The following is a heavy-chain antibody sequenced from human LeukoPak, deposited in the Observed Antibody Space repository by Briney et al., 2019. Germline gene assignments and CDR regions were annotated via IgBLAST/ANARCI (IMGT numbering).Heavy chain of an antibody. CDR2: ISSSSTI. CDR1: GFTFSSYS. CDR3: ARDYYGSGSYQSFDY. D-gene: IGHD3-10*01. J-gene: IGHJ4*02. Sequence: GGSLRLSCAASGFTFSSYSMNWVRQAPGKGLEWVSYISSSSTIYYADSVKGRFTISRDNAKNSLYLQMNSLRDEDTAVYYCARDYYGSGSYQSFDYWGQGTLVTVSS. V-gene: IGHV3-48*02.